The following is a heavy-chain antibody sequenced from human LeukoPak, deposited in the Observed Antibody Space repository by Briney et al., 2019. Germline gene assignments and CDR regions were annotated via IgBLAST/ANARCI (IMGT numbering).Heavy chain of an antibody. CDR2: IRYDGSNK. CDR3: AKVDLCHRGGGYFDY. D-gene: IGHD3-16*01. Sequence: GGSLRLSCAASGFTFSSYGMHWVRQAPGKGLEWVAFIRYDGSNKYYADSVKGRFTISRDNSKNTLYLQMNSLRAEDTAVYYCAKVDLCHRGGGYFDYWGQGTLVTVSS. CDR1: GFTFSSYG. V-gene: IGHV3-30*02. J-gene: IGHJ4*02.